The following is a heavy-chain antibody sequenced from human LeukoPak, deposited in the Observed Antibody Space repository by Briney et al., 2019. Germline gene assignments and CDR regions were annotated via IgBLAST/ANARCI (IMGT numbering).Heavy chain of an antibody. CDR2: IYYSGST. D-gene: IGHD2-15*01. CDR3: ARASVVAATNWFDP. CDR1: GGSISSYY. Sequence: PSETLSLTCTVSGGSISSYYWSWIRQPPGKGLEWIGYIYYSGSTNYNPSLKSRVTISVDTSKNQLSLKLSSVTAADTAVYYCARASVVAATNWFDPWGQGTLVTVSS. V-gene: IGHV4-59*01. J-gene: IGHJ5*02.